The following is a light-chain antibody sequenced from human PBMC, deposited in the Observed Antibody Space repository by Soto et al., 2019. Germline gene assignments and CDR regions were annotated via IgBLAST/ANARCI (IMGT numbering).Light chain of an antibody. CDR1: QSVSSSF. CDR2: GAS. J-gene: IGKJ1*01. Sequence: EIVLTQSPGTLSLSPGERATLSCRASQSVSSSFLAWYQQKPGQAPRLLIYGASSRATGIPDRFSGSGSGTDFTLTISRLEPEALAVYYCQQYGSSPPWTFGQGTKVEIK. V-gene: IGKV3-20*01. CDR3: QQYGSSPPWT.